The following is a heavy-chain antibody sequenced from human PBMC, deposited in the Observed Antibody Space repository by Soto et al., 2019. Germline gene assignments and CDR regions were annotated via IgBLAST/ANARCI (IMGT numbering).Heavy chain of an antibody. D-gene: IGHD3-16*02. J-gene: IGHJ3*02. CDR2: LWYDGSNI. CDR3: ASLCDYIWGSYRPDDAFDI. Sequence: GGSLRLSCAASGFTFSSYSMNWVRQAPGKGLEWVSFLWYDGSNIYYADSVKGRFTISRDNSKNTLYFQMNSLRAEDTAVYYCASLCDYIWGSYRPDDAFDIWGQGTMVTVSS. CDR1: GFTFSSYS. V-gene: IGHV3-33*08.